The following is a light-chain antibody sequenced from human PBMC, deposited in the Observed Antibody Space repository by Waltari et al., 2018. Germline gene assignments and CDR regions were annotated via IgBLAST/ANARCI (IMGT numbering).Light chain of an antibody. V-gene: IGLV1-44*01. J-gene: IGLJ1*01. Sequence: QPALTQPPSVSGTPGPTVTISCSGSSSNIGSNTVNWYQVLPGSAPRLVIHNNNQRPSDVPARFSGSKSGTSASLAISGLQSEDEADYYCGGWDDTLTGPYVFGSGTKVIVL. CDR2: NNN. CDR1: SSNIGSNT. CDR3: GGWDDTLTGPYV.